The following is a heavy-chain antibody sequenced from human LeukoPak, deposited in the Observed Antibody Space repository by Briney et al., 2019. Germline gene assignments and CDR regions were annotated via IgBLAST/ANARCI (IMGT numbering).Heavy chain of an antibody. CDR2: INHSGST. CDR1: GGSFSGYY. D-gene: IGHD6-13*01. Sequence: KPSETLPLTCAVYGGSFSGYYWSWIRQPPGKGLEWIGEINHSGSTNYNPSLKSRVTISVDTSKNQFSLKLSSVTAADTAVYYCARTRGGTRYSSSPPCDYWGQGTLVTVSS. CDR3: ARTRGGTRYSSSPPCDY. V-gene: IGHV4-34*01. J-gene: IGHJ4*02.